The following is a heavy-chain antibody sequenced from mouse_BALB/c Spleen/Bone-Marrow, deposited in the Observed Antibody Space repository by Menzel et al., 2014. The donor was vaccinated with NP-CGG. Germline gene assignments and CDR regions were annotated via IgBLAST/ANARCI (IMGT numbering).Heavy chain of an antibody. V-gene: IGHV1S81*02. D-gene: IGHD2-12*01. CDR3: ARVYSYDAGFAWFVY. CDR1: GYTFTSYW. Sequence: QVQLQQSGAELVKPGASAKLSCKASGYTFTSYWMHWVKQRPGQGLEWIGEINPSNGRTNYNEKFKSKATLTVDKSSSTAYMQLSSLTSEDSAVYYCARVYSYDAGFAWFVYWGQGTLVTVSA. J-gene: IGHJ3*01. CDR2: INPSNGRT.